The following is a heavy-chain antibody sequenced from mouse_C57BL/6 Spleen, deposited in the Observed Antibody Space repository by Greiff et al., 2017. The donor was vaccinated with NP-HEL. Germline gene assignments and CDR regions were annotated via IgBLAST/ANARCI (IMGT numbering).Heavy chain of an antibody. Sequence: QVQLQQPGTELVKPGASVKLSCKASGYTFTSYWMHWVKQRPGQGLEWIGNINPINGITNYNEKFKNKATLTVDKSSGTTYLFLSSLTSEDSTIYSCARGAYDYGGAWFTYWGQGTLVTVSA. CDR3: ARGAYDYGGAWFTY. CDR2: INPINGIT. D-gene: IGHD2-4*01. V-gene: IGHV1-53*01. CDR1: GYTFTSYW. J-gene: IGHJ3*01.